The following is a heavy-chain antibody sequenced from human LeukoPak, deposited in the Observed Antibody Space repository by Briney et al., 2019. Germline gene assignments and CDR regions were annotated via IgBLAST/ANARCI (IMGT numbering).Heavy chain of an antibody. CDR2: INPNSGGT. D-gene: IGHD3-22*01. Sequence: ASVKVSCKASGYTFTGYFIHWVRQAPGQGLEWMGWINPNSGGTNYALKFQGRVTMTRDTSISTAYMELSRLRSDDTAVYYCARDGTRDSSGYYFVGVSYYYYYMDVWGKGTTVTISS. CDR3: ARDGTRDSSGYYFVGVSYYYYYMDV. CDR1: GYTFTGYF. J-gene: IGHJ6*03. V-gene: IGHV1-2*02.